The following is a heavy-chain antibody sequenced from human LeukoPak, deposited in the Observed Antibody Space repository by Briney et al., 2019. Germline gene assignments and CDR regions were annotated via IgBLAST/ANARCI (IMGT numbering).Heavy chain of an antibody. CDR1: GGSFSGYY. CDR3: ARGLGRD. J-gene: IGHJ4*02. D-gene: IGHD3-10*01. Sequence: SETLSLTCAVYGGSFSGYYWSWIRQPPGKGLEWIGEINHSGSTNYNPSLKSRVTISVDTSKNQFSLKLSSVTAADTAVYYCARGLGRDWGQGTLVTVSS. V-gene: IGHV4-34*01. CDR2: INHSGST.